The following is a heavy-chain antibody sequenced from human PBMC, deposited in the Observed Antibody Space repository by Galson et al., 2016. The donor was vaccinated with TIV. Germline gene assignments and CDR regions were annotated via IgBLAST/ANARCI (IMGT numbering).Heavy chain of an antibody. CDR1: GFSLTTPGMC. V-gene: IGHV2-70*11. CDR2: IDWEDDK. J-gene: IGHJ6*02. Sequence: PALVKPTQTLTLTCTFSGFSLTTPGMCVSWIRQPPGKALEWLARIDWEDDKYYSTSLKTRLTISKDTSKTQVVLKMTNLDPADTATYYCARSSGWSLEEWGQGSTVTVSS. CDR3: ARSSGWSLEE. D-gene: IGHD6-19*01.